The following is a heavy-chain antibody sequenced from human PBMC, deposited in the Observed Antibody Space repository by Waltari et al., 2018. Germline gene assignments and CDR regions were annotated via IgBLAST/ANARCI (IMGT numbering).Heavy chain of an antibody. CDR3: ARDHTIYGDYSSDL. CDR1: GYAFNTYA. J-gene: IGHJ4*02. V-gene: IGHV7-4-1*02. Sequence: QVQLVQSGSEVKKPGASVKVSCKASGYAFNTYAINWVRQAPGQGLQWMGWIKPDPGHPTYAPGLTGRFVFSLDTSVTTTFLQISDLRAEDTAVYFCARDHTIYGDYSSDLWGQGALVTVSS. D-gene: IGHD4-17*01. CDR2: IKPDPGHP.